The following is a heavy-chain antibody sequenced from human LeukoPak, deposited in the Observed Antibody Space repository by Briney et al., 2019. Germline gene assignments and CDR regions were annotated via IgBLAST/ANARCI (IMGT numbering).Heavy chain of an antibody. CDR3: ARGSSINARPYDY. J-gene: IGHJ4*02. V-gene: IGHV4-4*07. CDR1: SGSISNYY. D-gene: IGHD6-13*01. Sequence: SETLSLTCTVSSGSISNYYWSWIRQPAGKGLEWIGRIYTSGSSNYNPSLKSRVTMSVDTSKNQFSLKLSSVTAADTAVYYCARGSSINARPYDYWGQGTLVTVSS. CDR2: IYTSGSS.